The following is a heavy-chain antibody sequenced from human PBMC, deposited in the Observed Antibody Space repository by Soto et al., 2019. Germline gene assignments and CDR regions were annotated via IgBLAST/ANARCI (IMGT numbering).Heavy chain of an antibody. CDR1: GFTFTSSA. D-gene: IGHD3-22*01. CDR2: IVVGSGNT. V-gene: IGHV1-58*01. J-gene: IGHJ4*02. CDR3: VALYDSSGYVDY. Sequence: SGQVSCKASGFTFTSSAVLWVRQARGQRLEGIGWIVVGSGNTNYAHKFQERVTITRDMSTSTAYMELSSLRSEDTAVYYCVALYDSSGYVDYWGQGTLVTVSS.